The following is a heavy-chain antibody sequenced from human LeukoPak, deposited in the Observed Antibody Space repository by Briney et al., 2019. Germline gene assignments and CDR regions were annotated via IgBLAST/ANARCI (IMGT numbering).Heavy chain of an antibody. D-gene: IGHD3-22*01. V-gene: IGHV5-51*01. J-gene: IGHJ4*02. CDR3: ARFRAYYYDSSGYYLDY. CDR1: GYSFTSYW. Sequence: GESLKISCKGSGYSFTSYWIGWVRQMPGKGLEWMGIIYPGDSDTRYSPSFQGQVTISADKSISTGYLQWSSLKASDTAMYYCARFRAYYYDSSGYYLDYWGQGTLVTVSS. CDR2: IYPGDSDT.